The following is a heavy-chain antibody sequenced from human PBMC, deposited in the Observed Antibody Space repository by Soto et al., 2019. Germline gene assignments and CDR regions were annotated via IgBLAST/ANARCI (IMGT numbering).Heavy chain of an antibody. D-gene: IGHD4-17*01. J-gene: IGHJ5*02. CDR1: GGSIISYY. CDR3: ARALIAYGDYQRWFDP. V-gene: IGHV4-34*01. CDR2: INHSGST. Sequence: SETLSLTCTVSGGSIISYYWSWIRQPPGKGLEWIGEINHSGSTNYNPSLKSRVTISVDTSKNLFSLKLSSVTAADTAVYYSARALIAYGDYQRWFDPWGQGTLVTVPQ.